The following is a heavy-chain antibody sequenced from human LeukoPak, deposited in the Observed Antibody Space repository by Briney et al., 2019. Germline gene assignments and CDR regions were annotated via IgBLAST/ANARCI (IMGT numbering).Heavy chain of an antibody. CDR1: GYSFTSYW. V-gene: IGHV5-51*01. D-gene: IGHD3-10*01. CDR3: ARYYYGSGSEDWFDP. Sequence: GESLKISCKDSGYSFTSYWIGWVRQMPGKGLEWMGIIYPGDSDTRYSPSFQGQVTISADKSISTAYLQWSSLKASDTAMYYCARYYYGSGSEDWFDPWGQGTLVTVSS. J-gene: IGHJ5*02. CDR2: IYPGDSDT.